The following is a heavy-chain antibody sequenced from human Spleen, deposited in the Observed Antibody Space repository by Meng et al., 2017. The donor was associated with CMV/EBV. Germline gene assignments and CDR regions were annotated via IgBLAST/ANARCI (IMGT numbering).Heavy chain of an antibody. CDR1: GYNFTGYY. D-gene: IGHD4-23*01. V-gene: IGHV1-2*02. Sequence: ASVKVSCKASGYNFTGYYMHWVRQAPGQGLEWMGWINPNSGGTTYAQKFQGRVTMTGDTSISTAYMELSRLRSDDTAVYYCARPPRDYGGTTGSDYWGQGTLVTVSS. J-gene: IGHJ4*02. CDR2: INPNSGGT. CDR3: ARPPRDYGGTTGSDY.